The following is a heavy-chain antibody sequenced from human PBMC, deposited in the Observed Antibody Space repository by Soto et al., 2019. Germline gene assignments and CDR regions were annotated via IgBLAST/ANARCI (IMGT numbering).Heavy chain of an antibody. CDR1: GFTFSSYA. Sequence: EVQLLESGGGLVQPGGSLRLSCAASGFTFSSYAMSWVRQAPGKGLEWVSAISGSGGSTYYADSVKGRFTISRDNSKNTLYLQMNSLRAEDTAVYYCANTYDSPYYYYYMGVWGKGNTVTVSS. V-gene: IGHV3-23*01. CDR3: ANTYDSPYYYYYMGV. CDR2: ISGSGGST. J-gene: IGHJ6*03. D-gene: IGHD3-3*01.